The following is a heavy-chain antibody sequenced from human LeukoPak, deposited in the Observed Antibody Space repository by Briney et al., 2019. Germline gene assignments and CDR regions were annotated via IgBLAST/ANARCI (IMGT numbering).Heavy chain of an antibody. D-gene: IGHD3-10*01. CDR1: GYTFTGYY. V-gene: IGHV1-2*02. J-gene: IGHJ5*02. Sequence: GASVKVSCKASGYTFTGYYMHWVRQAPGQGLEWVGWINPNSGGTNYAQKFQGRVTMTRDTSISTAYMELSRLRSDDTAVYYCARDGVTSIGPLPLRTENWFDPWGQGTLVTVSS. CDR3: ARDGVTSIGPLPLRTENWFDP. CDR2: INPNSGGT.